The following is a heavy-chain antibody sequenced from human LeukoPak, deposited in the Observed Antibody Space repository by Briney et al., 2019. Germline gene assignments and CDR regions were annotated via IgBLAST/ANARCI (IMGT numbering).Heavy chain of an antibody. Sequence: GGSLRLSCAASGFTFNNYGIHWVRQAPGKGLEWVAFIRYDGRNKYYADSVKGRFTISRDNSKNTLCLQMNSLRAEDTAVYYCAKEIWPTVTTPGHTHFDYWGQGTLVTVSS. D-gene: IGHD4-17*01. CDR2: IRYDGRNK. V-gene: IGHV3-30*02. CDR1: GFTFNNYG. J-gene: IGHJ4*02. CDR3: AKEIWPTVTTPGHTHFDY.